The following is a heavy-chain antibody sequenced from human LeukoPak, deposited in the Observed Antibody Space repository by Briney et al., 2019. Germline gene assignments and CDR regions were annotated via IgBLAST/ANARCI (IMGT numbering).Heavy chain of an antibody. CDR1: GGSISSSAYY. CDR3: ARRVGASSAFDI. J-gene: IGHJ3*02. CDR2: MLYTGTS. V-gene: IGHV4-39*01. Sequence: PSETLSLTCTVSGGSISSSAYYWGWIRQPPAKGLEWIGSMLYTGTSYYNPSLKSRVTISVDTSKNQFSLRLTSVTAADTAVYYCARRVGASSAFDIWGQGTMVTVSS. D-gene: IGHD1-26*01.